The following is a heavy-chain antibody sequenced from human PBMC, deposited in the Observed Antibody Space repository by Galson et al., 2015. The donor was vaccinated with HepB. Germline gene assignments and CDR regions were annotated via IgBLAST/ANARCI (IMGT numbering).Heavy chain of an antibody. Sequence: LRLSCAASGFTFSSYSMNWVRQAPGKGLEWVSSISSSSSYIYYADSVKGRFTISRDNSKNTLYLQMNSLRAEDTAVYYCARDGYYDFWSGYPRGYFDYWGQGTLVTVSS. V-gene: IGHV3-21*01. J-gene: IGHJ4*02. CDR1: GFTFSSYS. CDR3: ARDGYYDFWSGYPRGYFDY. D-gene: IGHD3-3*01. CDR2: ISSSSSYI.